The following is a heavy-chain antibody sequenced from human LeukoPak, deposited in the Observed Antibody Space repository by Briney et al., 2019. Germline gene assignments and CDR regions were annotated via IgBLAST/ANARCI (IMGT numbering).Heavy chain of an antibody. J-gene: IGHJ4*02. CDR3: ARDQSIVVVVAATPLDY. D-gene: IGHD2-15*01. V-gene: IGHV1-18*01. CDR1: GYTFTSYG. Sequence: GASVKVSCKASGYTFTSYGISWVRQAPGQGLEWMGWISAYNGNTNYAQKLQGRVTMTTDTSTSTAYMELRSLRSDDTAVCYCARDQSIVVVVAATPLDYWGQGTLVTVSS. CDR2: ISAYNGNT.